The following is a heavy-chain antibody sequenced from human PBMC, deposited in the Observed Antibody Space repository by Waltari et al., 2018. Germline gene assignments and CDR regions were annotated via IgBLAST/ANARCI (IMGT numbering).Heavy chain of an antibody. J-gene: IGHJ4*02. D-gene: IGHD2-21*01. V-gene: IGHV4-39*01. CDR3: ARLWPWRGSIDY. CDR2: IYYTGDL. Sequence: QLQLQESGPGLVKPSETLSLACSGSGGTISSIGHYWGWIRQPPGNGLEWLGTIYYTGDLYYHSSLQSRVTLSVDTSKNQISLKLTSVTAADTAVYYCARLWPWRGSIDYWGQGTLVTVSS. CDR1: GGTISSIGHY.